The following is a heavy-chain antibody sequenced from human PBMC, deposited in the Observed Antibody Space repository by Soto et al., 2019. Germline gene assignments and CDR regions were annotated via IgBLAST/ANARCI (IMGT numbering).Heavy chain of an antibody. D-gene: IGHD6-6*01. J-gene: IGHJ6*03. CDR3: ARGRQLVGYFYYYMDV. Sequence: QVQLLQSGAEVKKPGASVKVSCKASGYTFTNYGITWVRQSPGQGLEWLGWISAYNGNTHYTQRLQGRVTMTTDSPRSTAYLELRGLGSDDTAVYYCARGRQLVGYFYYYMDVWGKGTTVTVAS. V-gene: IGHV1-18*01. CDR1: GYTFTNYG. CDR2: ISAYNGNT.